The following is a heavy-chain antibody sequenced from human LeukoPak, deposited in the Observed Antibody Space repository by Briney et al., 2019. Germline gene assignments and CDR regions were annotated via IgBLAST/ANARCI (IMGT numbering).Heavy chain of an antibody. D-gene: IGHD6-19*01. J-gene: IGHJ5*02. CDR3: ARDLWGQTVAGRKKTGFDP. Sequence: ASVKVSCKASGYTFTSYYMHWVRQAPGQGLEWMGWINPNSGGTNYAQKFQGRVTMTRDTSISTAYMELSRLRSDDTAVYYCARDLWGQTVAGRKKTGFDPWGQGTLVTVSS. V-gene: IGHV1-2*02. CDR2: INPNSGGT. CDR1: GYTFTSYY.